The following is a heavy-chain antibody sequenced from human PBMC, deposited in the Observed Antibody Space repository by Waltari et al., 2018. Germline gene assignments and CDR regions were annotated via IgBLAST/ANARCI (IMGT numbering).Heavy chain of an antibody. V-gene: IGHV3-74*03. CDR3: ARDQTGWGPSTVDY. CDR1: GFSFSSYW. D-gene: IGHD3-9*01. J-gene: IGHJ4*02. Sequence: EVQLVESGGSLVQPGGSLRLSCAASGFSFSSYWMHWVRQVPGKGLEGVSRIDTDGSETKDADSVKGRFTISRDNARTTLYLHMNSLRAEDTGVYYCARDQTGWGPSTVDYWGQGTLVTVSS. CDR2: IDTDGSET.